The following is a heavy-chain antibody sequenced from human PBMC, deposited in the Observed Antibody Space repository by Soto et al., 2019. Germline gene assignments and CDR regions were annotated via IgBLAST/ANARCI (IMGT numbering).Heavy chain of an antibody. J-gene: IGHJ4*02. CDR3: AMWLWHDSSRYGPLDD. D-gene: IGHD6-13*01. Sequence: EVQVLESGGGLVQPGGSLRLSCAGSGFTFSNYVMSWVRQAPGKGLEWVADINGSGDGSYYVDSVKGRFTISRDNARNSLYVHMNSLRADDTAVYYCAMWLWHDSSRYGPLDDWGQGTMVTVSS. CDR2: INGSGDGS. V-gene: IGHV3-23*01. CDR1: GFTFSNYV.